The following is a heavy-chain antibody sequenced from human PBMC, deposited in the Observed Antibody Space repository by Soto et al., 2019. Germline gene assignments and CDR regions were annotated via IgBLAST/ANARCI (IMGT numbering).Heavy chain of an antibody. V-gene: IGHV2-5*01. D-gene: IGHD6-19*01. CDR2: IYWNDDK. CDR3: APTYSSGWYDDNWFDP. J-gene: IGHJ5*02. Sequence: QITLKESGPTLVKPTQTLTLTCTFSGFSLSTSGVGVGWIRQPPGKALEWLALIYWNDDKRYSPSLKSRLTITKDTSKNQVVLTMTNMDPVDTATYYCAPTYSSGWYDDNWFDPWGQGTLVTVSS. CDR1: GFSLSTSGVG.